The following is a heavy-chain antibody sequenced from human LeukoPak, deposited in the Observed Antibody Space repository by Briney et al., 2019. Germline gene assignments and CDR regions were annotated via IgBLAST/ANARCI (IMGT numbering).Heavy chain of an antibody. Sequence: GGSLRLSCAASGFTFSSYGMHWVRQAPGKGLEWVAVIWYDGSNKYYADSAKGRFTISRDNSKNTLYLQMNSLRAEDTAVYYCARGNVVAAAGDYWGQGTLVTVSS. CDR2: IWYDGSNK. V-gene: IGHV3-33*01. D-gene: IGHD6-13*01. CDR1: GFTFSSYG. J-gene: IGHJ4*02. CDR3: ARGNVVAAAGDY.